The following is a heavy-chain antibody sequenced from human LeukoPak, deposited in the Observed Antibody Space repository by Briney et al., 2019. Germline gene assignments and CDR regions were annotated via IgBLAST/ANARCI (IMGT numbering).Heavy chain of an antibody. CDR1: GFTFSSYG. J-gene: IGHJ4*02. CDR3: AKDRHDYGDYRVCDY. V-gene: IGHV3-30*18. Sequence: GGSLRLSCAASGFTFSSYGMNWVRQPPGKGLEWVGVISYAGSNKYYADSVKGRFTISKDNSKNTLYLQMNSLRVEDTAVYYCAKDRHDYGDYRVCDYWGQGTLVTVSS. D-gene: IGHD4-17*01. CDR2: ISYAGSNK.